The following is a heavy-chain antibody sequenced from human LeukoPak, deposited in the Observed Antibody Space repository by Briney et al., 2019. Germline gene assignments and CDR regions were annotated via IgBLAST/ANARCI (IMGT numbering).Heavy chain of an antibody. Sequence: GASLKISCKSSGYTFTHQWICCGRQKSGSLLECMGIIYPRDSYTRYSPSFQRPVSISADTSINTAYLAWSRVEASDTAIYYCARHSDVIGAIWGKGTLVTVSS. CDR1: GYTFTHQW. CDR2: IYPRDSYT. CDR3: ARHSDVIGAI. J-gene: IGHJ4*02. V-gene: IGHV5-51*01. D-gene: IGHD3-10*01.